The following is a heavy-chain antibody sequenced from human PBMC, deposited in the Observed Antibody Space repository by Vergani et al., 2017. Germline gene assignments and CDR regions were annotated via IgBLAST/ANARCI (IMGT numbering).Heavy chain of an antibody. CDR1: GFTLSNYD. D-gene: IGHD3-16*01. CDR2: IQFDGRNQ. V-gene: IGHV3-30*02. J-gene: IGHJ4*02. CDR3: AKHFRGWGIDY. Sequence: QVQLVESGGGVVQRGGSLRLSCATSGFTLSNYDMQWIRQGPGKGLEFVAFIQFDGRNQYYADSVKGRFTLSKDFSKNTLYLQMNSQRTDDTATYYCAKHFRGWGIDYWGQGTQVIVSS.